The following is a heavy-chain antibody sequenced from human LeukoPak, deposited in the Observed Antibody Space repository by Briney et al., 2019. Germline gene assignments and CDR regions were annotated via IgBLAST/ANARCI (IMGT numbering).Heavy chain of an antibody. CDR2: IHTSGSA. D-gene: IGHD3-22*01. J-gene: IGHJ6*03. CDR1: GGSIRSYY. Sequence: SETLSLTCIVSGGSIRSYYGSWIRQPPGKGLEWIGHIHTSGSASYNPSLKSRLTVSVDTSKNQFSLKLSSVTAADTAVYYCARRRYYDSSGYYFYYMDVWGKGTTVTVSS. CDR3: ARRRYYDSSGYYFYYMDV. V-gene: IGHV4-4*09.